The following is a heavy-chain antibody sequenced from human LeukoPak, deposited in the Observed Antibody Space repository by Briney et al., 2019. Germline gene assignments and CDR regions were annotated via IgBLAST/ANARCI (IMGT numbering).Heavy chain of an antibody. V-gene: IGHV4-34*01. D-gene: IGHD6-19*01. CDR3: ASPGSIAVAGPGDWFDP. CDR1: GFTFNNAW. Sequence: GSLRLSCAASGFTFNNAWMSWVRQAPGKGLEWVGEINHSGSTNYNPSLKSRVTISVDTSKNQFSLKLSSVTAADTAVYYCASPGSIAVAGPGDWFDPWGQGTLVTVSS. CDR2: INHSGST. J-gene: IGHJ5*02.